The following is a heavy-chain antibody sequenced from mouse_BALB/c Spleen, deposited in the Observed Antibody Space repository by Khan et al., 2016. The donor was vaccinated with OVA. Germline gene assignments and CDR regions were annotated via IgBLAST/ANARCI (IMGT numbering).Heavy chain of an antibody. CDR2: IYPGSANT. CDR3: AREWAAWFPY. V-gene: IGHV1-77*01. J-gene: IGHJ3*01. Sequence: QVQLKQSGAELARPGASVTLSCKASGYTFTDYSINWMRQRTGQGLEWIGEIYPGSANTYYPEKFKGKAPLTADKSSSTAYLPLSSLTSEASAAFCCAREWAAWFPYWGQGTLVTVSA. CDR1: GYTFTDYS.